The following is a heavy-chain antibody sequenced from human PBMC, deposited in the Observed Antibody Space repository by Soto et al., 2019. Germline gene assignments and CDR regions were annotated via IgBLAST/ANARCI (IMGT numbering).Heavy chain of an antibody. D-gene: IGHD2-15*01. CDR3: ARAAVADAFDI. V-gene: IGHV1-24*01. J-gene: IGHJ3*02. CDR2: FNPEDDET. Sequence: ASVKVSCKVSGTTLTELSMHWVRQAPGKGFEWMGGFNPEDDETIYAEKFQGWVTMTRDTSISTAYMELSRLRSDDTAVYYCARAAVADAFDIWAKGQWSPSPQ. CDR1: GTTLTELS.